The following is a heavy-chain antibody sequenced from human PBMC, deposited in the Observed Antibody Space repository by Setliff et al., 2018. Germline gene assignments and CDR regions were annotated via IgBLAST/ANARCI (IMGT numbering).Heavy chain of an antibody. CDR1: GASISSSSYN. Sequence: SETLSLTCTVSGASISSSSYNWAWIRQPPGRGLELIGSIYYSGSTYYNPSLKSRVTISVDTSKNQFSLKLSSVTAADTAVYYCARRISYYNFWSGYYDYWGQGTQVTVSS. CDR2: IYYSGST. V-gene: IGHV4-39*07. D-gene: IGHD3-3*01. CDR3: ARRISYYNFWSGYYDY. J-gene: IGHJ4*02.